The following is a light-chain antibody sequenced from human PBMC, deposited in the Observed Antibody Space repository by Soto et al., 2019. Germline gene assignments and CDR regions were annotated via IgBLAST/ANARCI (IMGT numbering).Light chain of an antibody. CDR3: QQRGNWPPS. Sequence: EIVLTQSPATLSLSPGERATLSCRASQSISSYLAWYQQKPGQAPRLLIYDASNRATGIPARFSGGGTGTDFTLTISSLEAEDFAGYYCQQRGNWPPSFGGGTKVEIK. J-gene: IGKJ4*01. CDR1: QSISSY. CDR2: DAS. V-gene: IGKV3-11*01.